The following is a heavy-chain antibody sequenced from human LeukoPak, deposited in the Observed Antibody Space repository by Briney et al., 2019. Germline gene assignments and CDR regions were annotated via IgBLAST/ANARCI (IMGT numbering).Heavy chain of an antibody. CDR3: ARLEGVDYGEIDY. CDR1: GGSISSSSYY. V-gene: IGHV4-39*01. CDR2: IYYSGST. J-gene: IGHJ4*02. Sequence: SETLSPTCTVSGGSISSSSYYWGWIRQPPGKGLEGIGSIYYSGSTYYNPSLKSRVTISVDTSKNQFSLKLSSVTAADTAVYYCARLEGVDYGEIDYWRQGTLVTVSS. D-gene: IGHD4-17*01.